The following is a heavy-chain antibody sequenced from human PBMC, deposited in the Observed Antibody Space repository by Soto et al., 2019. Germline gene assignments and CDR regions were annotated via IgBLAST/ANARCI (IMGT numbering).Heavy chain of an antibody. Sequence: SGPTLVNPTETLTLTCRVSGFSLSNARMGVSWIRQPPGKALEWLAHIFSNDEKSYSTSLKSRLTISKDTSKSQVVLTMTNMDPVDTATYYCARIRWELSPRFWFDPWGQGTLVTVSS. J-gene: IGHJ5*02. CDR2: IFSNDEK. V-gene: IGHV2-26*01. D-gene: IGHD1-26*01. CDR1: GFSLSNARMG. CDR3: ARIRWELSPRFWFDP.